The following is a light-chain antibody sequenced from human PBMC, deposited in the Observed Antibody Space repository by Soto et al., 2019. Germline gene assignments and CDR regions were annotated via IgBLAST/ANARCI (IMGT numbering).Light chain of an antibody. V-gene: IGLV2-23*01. CDR3: CSYAGSSTSHVV. Sequence: QSALTQPASVSGSPGQSITISCTGTSSDVGSYNLASWYQQHPGKAPKFMIYEGSKRPSGVSNRFSGSKSGNTASLTISGLQAEDEADYYCCSYAGSSTSHVVFGGGTKLTVL. CDR2: EGS. J-gene: IGLJ2*01. CDR1: SSDVGSYNL.